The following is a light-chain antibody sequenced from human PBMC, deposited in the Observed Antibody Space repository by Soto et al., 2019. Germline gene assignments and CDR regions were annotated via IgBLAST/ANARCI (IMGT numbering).Light chain of an antibody. Sequence: DIQMTQSPSSLSASVGDRVTITCRASQTISTYLNWYQQKPGKAPKLLIYAASTLQSGVPSRFSGSGSGTDLTLTINSLQPEDFATYYCQQSLGIPYTFGQGTKLEIK. J-gene: IGKJ2*01. CDR2: AAS. V-gene: IGKV1-39*01. CDR1: QTISTY. CDR3: QQSLGIPYT.